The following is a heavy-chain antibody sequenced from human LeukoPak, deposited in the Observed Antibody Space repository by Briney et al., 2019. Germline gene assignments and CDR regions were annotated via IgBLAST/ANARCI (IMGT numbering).Heavy chain of an antibody. CDR3: ARLPGYLGWPYYFDY. Sequence: PSETLTLTCTVSGGSIRSYYWGWIRQPPGKGLEWIGSIYYSGSTYYNPSLKSRVTISVDTSKNQFSLKLSSVTAADTAVYYCARLPGYLGWPYYFDYWGQGTLVTVSS. D-gene: IGHD5-18*01. V-gene: IGHV4-39*01. J-gene: IGHJ4*02. CDR2: IYYSGST. CDR1: GGSIRSYY.